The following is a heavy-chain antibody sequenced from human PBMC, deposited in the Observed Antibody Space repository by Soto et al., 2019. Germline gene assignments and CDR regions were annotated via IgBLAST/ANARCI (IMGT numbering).Heavy chain of an antibody. J-gene: IGHJ4*02. D-gene: IGHD4-4*01. CDR2: IYYWGRT. Sequence: PSETLSLTCDVSGGSISSSSYYWGRIRQPPGKGLEWIGSIYYWGRTYYKQSLKSRFTISEDTSKKHFSLKLSTVTAADTAVYYCGRHARSYDYTNYRFDNWGQGTLVPVSS. V-gene: IGHV4-39*01. CDR3: GRHARSYDYTNYRFDN. CDR1: GGSISSSSYY.